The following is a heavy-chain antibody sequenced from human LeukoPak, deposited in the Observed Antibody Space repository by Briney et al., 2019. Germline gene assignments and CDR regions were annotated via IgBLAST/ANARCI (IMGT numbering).Heavy chain of an antibody. CDR3: AKVYSSSSRDAFDV. Sequence: SETLSLICAVYGGSFSGYYWSWIRQPPGKGLEWIGEINHSGSTKYNASLESRVTMSVETSKNQFTLKLNSVTAADTAVYYCAKVYSSSSRDAFDVWGPGTMVTVSS. J-gene: IGHJ3*01. D-gene: IGHD6-6*01. CDR2: INHSGST. V-gene: IGHV4-34*01. CDR1: GGSFSGYY.